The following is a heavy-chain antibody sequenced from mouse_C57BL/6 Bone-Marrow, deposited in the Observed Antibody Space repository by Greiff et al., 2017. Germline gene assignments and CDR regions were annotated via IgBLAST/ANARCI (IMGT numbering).Heavy chain of an antibody. V-gene: IGHV1-72*01. J-gene: IGHJ4*01. CDR2: IDPTSGGT. Sequence: QVHVKQPGAELVKPGASVKLSCKASGYTFTSYWMHWVKQRPGRGLEWIGRIDPTSGGTKYNEKFKSKATLTVDKPSSTAYMQLSSLTSEDSAVXYCARWGNYRGGAMDYWGQGTSVTVSS. D-gene: IGHD2-1*01. CDR1: GYTFTSYW. CDR3: ARWGNYRGGAMDY.